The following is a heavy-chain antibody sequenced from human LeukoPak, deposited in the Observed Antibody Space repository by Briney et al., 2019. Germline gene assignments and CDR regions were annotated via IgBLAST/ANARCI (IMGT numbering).Heavy chain of an antibody. CDR2: IWYDGSNK. Sequence: GGSLRLSCAASGFTFSSYGMHWVRQAPGKGLEWVAVIWYDGSNKYYADSVKGRFTISRDNSKNTLYLQMNSLRAEDTAVYYCAKEYSSSSRSGWFDPWGQGTLVTVSS. CDR1: GFTFSSYG. CDR3: AKEYSSSSRSGWFDP. V-gene: IGHV3-33*06. J-gene: IGHJ5*02. D-gene: IGHD6-6*01.